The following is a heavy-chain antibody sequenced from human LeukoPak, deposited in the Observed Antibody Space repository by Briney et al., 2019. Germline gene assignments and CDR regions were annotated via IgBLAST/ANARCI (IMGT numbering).Heavy chain of an antibody. J-gene: IGHJ3*02. CDR3: ARAPYYYDSSGLFDI. CDR1: GYTFTGYY. CDR2: INPNSGGT. Sequence: ASVKVSCKASGYTFTGYYMHWVRQAAGQGREWMGWINPNSGGTNYAQKFQGRVTMTRDTSISTAYMELSRLRSDDTAVYYCARAPYYYDSSGLFDIWGQGTMVTVSS. D-gene: IGHD3-22*01. V-gene: IGHV1-2*02.